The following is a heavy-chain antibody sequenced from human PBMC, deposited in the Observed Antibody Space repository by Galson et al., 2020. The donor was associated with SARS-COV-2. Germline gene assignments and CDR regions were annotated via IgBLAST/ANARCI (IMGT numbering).Heavy chain of an antibody. CDR3: ARTYSGSYSGYFDY. D-gene: IGHD1-26*01. J-gene: IGHJ4*02. CDR1: GGTFSSYA. Sequence: SVKVSCKASGGTFSSYAISWVRQAPGQGLEWMGGIIPIFGTANYAQKFQGRVTITADKSTSTAYMELSSLRAEDTAVYYCARTYSGSYSGYFDYWGQGTLVTVSS. CDR2: IIPIFGTA. V-gene: IGHV1-69*06.